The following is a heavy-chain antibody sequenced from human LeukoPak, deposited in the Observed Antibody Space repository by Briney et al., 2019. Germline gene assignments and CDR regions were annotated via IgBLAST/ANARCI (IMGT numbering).Heavy chain of an antibody. D-gene: IGHD3-10*01. J-gene: IGHJ4*02. V-gene: IGHV3-7*01. CDR2: INQDGTET. Sequence: GGSLRLSCAASGFTFSSYWMSWVRQAPGKGLEWVANINQDGTETYYIDSVKGRFTISRDNAKTSVFLQMNSLRPDDMGLYFCTRQKGPRGDYGSVHWGQGTLVTVSS. CDR3: TRQKGPRGDYGSVH. CDR1: GFTFSSYW.